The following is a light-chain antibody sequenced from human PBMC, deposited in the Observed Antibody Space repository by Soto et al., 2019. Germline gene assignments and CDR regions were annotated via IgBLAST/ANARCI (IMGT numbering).Light chain of an antibody. V-gene: IGKV1-39*02. J-gene: IGKJ4*01. CDR1: QNIGVY. Sequence: DIQLTQSPSFLSASVGDRFTITCRASQNIGVYLNWYQKKPGKAPELLIHAASSLQSGVPSTFSGSGSGTDFTLTISSLQPEDFAVYYCQQRSHGLTFGGGTKV. CDR2: AAS. CDR3: QQRSHGLT.